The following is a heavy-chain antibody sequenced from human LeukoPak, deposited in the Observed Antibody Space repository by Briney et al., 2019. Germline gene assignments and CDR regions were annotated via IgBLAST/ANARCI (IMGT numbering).Heavy chain of an antibody. D-gene: IGHD6-13*01. CDR1: GGTFSSYA. J-gene: IGHJ5*02. Sequence: SVKVSCKASGGTFSSYAISWVRQAPGQGLEWMGRIIPILGIANYAQKFQGRVTITADKFTSTAYMELSSLRSEDTAVYYCASTTSGYSSSWHLDPWGQGTLVTVSS. V-gene: IGHV1-69*04. CDR2: IIPILGIA. CDR3: ASTTSGYSSSWHLDP.